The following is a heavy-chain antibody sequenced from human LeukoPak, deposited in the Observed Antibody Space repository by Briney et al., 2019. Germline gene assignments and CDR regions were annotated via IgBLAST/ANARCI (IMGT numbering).Heavy chain of an antibody. Sequence: PSQTLSLTCTVSGGSISSGSYYWSWIRQPAGKGLEWIGRIYTSGGTNYNPSLKSRVTISVDTSKYQFSLKLSSVTAADTAVYYCAREYDFWSGLDYWGQGTLVTASS. CDR3: AREYDFWSGLDY. V-gene: IGHV4-61*02. CDR2: IYTSGGT. CDR1: GGSISSGSYY. J-gene: IGHJ4*02. D-gene: IGHD3-3*01.